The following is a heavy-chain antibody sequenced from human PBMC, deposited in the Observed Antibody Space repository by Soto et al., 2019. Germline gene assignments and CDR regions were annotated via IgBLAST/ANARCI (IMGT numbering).Heavy chain of an antibody. CDR3: ARVQKRHYYYYGMAV. CDR2: IYYSGST. Sequence: PGKGLEWIGYIYYSGSTNYNPSLKSRVTISVDTSKNQFSLKLNSVTAADTAVYYCARVQKRHYYYYGMAVWRHRTTVTVFS. J-gene: IGHJ6*02. V-gene: IGHV4-59*01.